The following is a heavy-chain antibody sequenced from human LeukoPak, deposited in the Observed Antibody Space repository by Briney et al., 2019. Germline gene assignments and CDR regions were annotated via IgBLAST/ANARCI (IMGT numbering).Heavy chain of an antibody. J-gene: IGHJ4*02. CDR1: GFSLSDHY. CDR2: TRDKAHSYTT. D-gene: IGHD1-26*01. V-gene: IGHV3-72*01. Sequence: QAGGSLRLSRAAPGFSLSDHYIAWVRQAPGKGLEWVGRTRDKAHSYTTEYAASVKGRFTISRDDSRNSLFLQMNSLKTEDTAVYYCARAREFGGMYNFDSWGQGTLVTVSS. CDR3: ARAREFGGMYNFDS.